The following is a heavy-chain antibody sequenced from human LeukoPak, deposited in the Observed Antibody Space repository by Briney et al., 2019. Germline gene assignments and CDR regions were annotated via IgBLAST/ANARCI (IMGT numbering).Heavy chain of an antibody. V-gene: IGHV3-7*01. D-gene: IGHD5-12*01. J-gene: IGHJ4*02. CDR3: ARDRAYDAFDY. CDR2: INPDESHT. Sequence: PGGSLRLSCAASGFSFSTSWMAWVRQAPGKGLQWVGNINPDESHTDYIDSVKGRFTMSRDNAENSLFLQVHSLRGEDTAVYYCARDRAYDAFDYWGRGTLVTVSS. CDR1: GFSFSTSW.